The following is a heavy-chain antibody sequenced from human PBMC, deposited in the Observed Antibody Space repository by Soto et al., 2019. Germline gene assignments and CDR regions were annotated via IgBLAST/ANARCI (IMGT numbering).Heavy chain of an antibody. Sequence: QVQLVESGGGVVQPGRSLRLSCAASGFTFSSYGMHWVRQAPGKGLEWVAVIWYDGSNKYYADSVKGRFTISRDNSKNTLYLQMNSLRAEDTAVYYCARDPGLYYDILTGYFRFDPWGQGTLVTVSS. J-gene: IGHJ5*02. V-gene: IGHV3-33*01. CDR2: IWYDGSNK. CDR1: GFTFSSYG. CDR3: ARDPGLYYDILTGYFRFDP. D-gene: IGHD3-9*01.